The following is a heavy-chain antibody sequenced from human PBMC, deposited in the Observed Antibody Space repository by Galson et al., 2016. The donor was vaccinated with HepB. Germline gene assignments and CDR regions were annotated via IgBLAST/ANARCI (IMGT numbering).Heavy chain of an antibody. CDR1: GGSISSGGYS. J-gene: IGHJ3*02. CDR2: IYHSGSS. V-gene: IGHV4-30-2*01. Sequence: TLSLTCAVSGGSISSGGYSWRWIRHPPGEGLEWIGYIYHSGSSYYSPSLKSRVTISEDRSKNQFSLKLSSVTPADTAVYYCARGKAENAFDIWGQGTMVTVSS. CDR3: ARGKAENAFDI.